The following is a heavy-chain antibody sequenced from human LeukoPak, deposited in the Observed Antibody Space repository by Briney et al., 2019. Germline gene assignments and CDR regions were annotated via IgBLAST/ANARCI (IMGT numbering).Heavy chain of an antibody. J-gene: IGHJ4*02. Sequence: GGSLRLSCAASGFTFDDYTMHWVRQAPGKGLEWVSAISGSGDSTFNADSVKGRFTISRDNSKNTLYLQMNSLRAEDTALYYCATSTVAKYDYWGQGTLVAVSS. CDR2: ISGSGDST. V-gene: IGHV3-23*01. CDR1: GFTFDDYT. D-gene: IGHD4-11*01. CDR3: ATSTVAKYDY.